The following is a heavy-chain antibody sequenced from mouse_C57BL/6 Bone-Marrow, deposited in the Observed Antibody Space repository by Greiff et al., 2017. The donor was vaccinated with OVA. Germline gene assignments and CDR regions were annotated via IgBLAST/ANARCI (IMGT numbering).Heavy chain of an antibody. CDR2: ISNGGGST. CDR3: ARQATVWYFDV. J-gene: IGHJ1*03. CDR1: GFTFSDYY. D-gene: IGHD1-1*01. Sequence: EVQGVESGGGLVQPGGSLKLSCAASGFTFSDYYMYWVRQTPEKRLEWVAYISNGGGSTYYPDTVKGRFTISRDNAKNTLYLQMSRLKSEDTAMYYCARQATVWYFDVWGTGTTVTVSS. V-gene: IGHV5-12*01.